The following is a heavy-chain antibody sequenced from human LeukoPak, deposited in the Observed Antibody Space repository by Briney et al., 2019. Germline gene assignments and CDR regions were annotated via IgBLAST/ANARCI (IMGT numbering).Heavy chain of an antibody. CDR1: GYIFSTSL. J-gene: IGHJ4*01. V-gene: IGHV5-51*01. Sequence: GEALKISCEGFGYIFSTSLIGWVRQMPGKVLEWRGIIFPGDSDTTYSPSFEGQVNISSDNSISTAYMQWSSPKASATAMYYCARLRILGRTVKSFDYWGQGTLVTVSS. CDR3: ARLRILGRTVKSFDY. CDR2: IFPGDSDT. D-gene: IGHD1-14*01.